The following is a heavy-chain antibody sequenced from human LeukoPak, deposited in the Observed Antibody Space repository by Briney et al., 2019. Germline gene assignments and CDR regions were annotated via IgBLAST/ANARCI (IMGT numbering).Heavy chain of an antibody. CDR2: IYHSGST. CDR1: GYSISSGYY. CDR3: ARGVGDSSGQPSLFDY. D-gene: IGHD3-22*01. V-gene: IGHV4-38-2*02. J-gene: IGHJ4*02. Sequence: PSETLSLTCTVSGYSISSGYYWGWIRQPPGKGLEWIGSIYHSGSTYYNPSLKSRVTISVDTSKNQFSLKLSSVTAADTAVYYCARGVGDSSGQPSLFDYRGQGTLVTVSS.